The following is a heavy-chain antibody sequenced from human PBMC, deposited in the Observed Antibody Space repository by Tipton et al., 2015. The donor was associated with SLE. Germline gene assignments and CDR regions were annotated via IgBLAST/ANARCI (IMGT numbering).Heavy chain of an antibody. V-gene: IGHV4-34*01. J-gene: IGHJ5*02. CDR3: AGAGDGYFNWFDP. Sequence: TLSLTCTVSGGSISSYYWCWIRQPPGKGLEWIGEINHSGSTNYNPSLKSRVTISVDTSKNQFSLKLSSVTAADTAVYYCAGAGDGYFNWFDPWGQGTLVTVSS. CDR2: INHSGST. D-gene: IGHD5-24*01. CDR1: GGSISSYY.